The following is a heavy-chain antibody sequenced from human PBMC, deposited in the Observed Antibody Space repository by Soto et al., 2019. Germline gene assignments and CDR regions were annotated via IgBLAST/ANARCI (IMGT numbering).Heavy chain of an antibody. Sequence: SETLSLTCTVSGVSISSYYWSWIRQPPGKGLEWIGYIYYSGSTNYNPSLKSRVTISVDTSKNQFSLKLSSVTAADTAVYYCVRLRGVTGTTDWFDPWGQGTLVTLSS. V-gene: IGHV4-59*01. CDR2: IYYSGST. CDR3: VRLRGVTGTTDWFDP. D-gene: IGHD1-7*01. J-gene: IGHJ5*02. CDR1: GVSISSYY.